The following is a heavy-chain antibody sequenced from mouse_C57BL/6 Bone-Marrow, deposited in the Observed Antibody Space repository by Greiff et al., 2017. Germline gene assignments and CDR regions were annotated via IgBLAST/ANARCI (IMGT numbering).Heavy chain of an antibody. J-gene: IGHJ4*01. D-gene: IGHD1-1*01. V-gene: IGHV1-15*01. Sequence: VQLQESGAELVRPGASVTLSCKASGYTFTDYEMHWVKQTPVHGLEWIGAIDPDTGGTAYNQKFKGKAILTADNSSSTAYMELRSLTSEDSAVYYCTRDYYGSRVYYYARDYWGQGTSVTVSS. CDR2: IDPDTGGT. CDR3: TRDYYGSRVYYYARDY. CDR1: GYTFTDYE.